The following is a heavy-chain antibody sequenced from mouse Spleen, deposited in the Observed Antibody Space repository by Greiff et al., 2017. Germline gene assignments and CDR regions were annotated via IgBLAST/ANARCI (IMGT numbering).Heavy chain of an antibody. CDR2: IWWDDDK. D-gene: IGHD2-4*01. V-gene: IGHV8-8*01. CDR1: GFSLSTFGMG. CDR3: ARIGTTMITTAGIAY. Sequence: QVTLKVCGPGILQPSQTLSLTCSFSGFSLSTFGMGVGWIRQPPGKGLEWLAHIWWDDDKYYNPALKSRLTISKDTSKSQVYLKITNVDTADTATYYCARIGTTMITTAGIAYWGQGTLVTVSA. J-gene: IGHJ3*01.